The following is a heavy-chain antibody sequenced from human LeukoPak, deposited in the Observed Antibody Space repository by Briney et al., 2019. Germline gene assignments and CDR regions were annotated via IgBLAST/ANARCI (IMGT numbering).Heavy chain of an antibody. CDR3: MRDGVGAPP. V-gene: IGHV1-69*04. J-gene: IGHJ5*02. CDR2: IIPILGIA. Sequence: SVKVSCKASGGTFSSYAISWVRQAPGQGLEWMGRIIPILGIANYAQKFQGRVIMTRDTSTTTAYMELSRLTSDDTAVYYCMRDGVGAPPWGQGTLVTVSS. D-gene: IGHD1-26*01. CDR1: GGTFSSYA.